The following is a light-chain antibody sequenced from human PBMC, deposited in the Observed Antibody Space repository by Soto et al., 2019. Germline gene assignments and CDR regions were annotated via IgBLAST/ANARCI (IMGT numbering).Light chain of an antibody. CDR1: SSNIGAGYD. CDR3: QSYDSSLSGFYV. J-gene: IGLJ1*01. Sequence: QSVLTQPPSVSVAPGQRVTISCTGSSSNIGAGYDVHWYQHLPGTAPKLLIYGNSNRPSGVPDRFSGSKSSTSASLAITGLQADDGADYYCQSYDSSLSGFYVFGTGTKLTVL. V-gene: IGLV1-40*01. CDR2: GNS.